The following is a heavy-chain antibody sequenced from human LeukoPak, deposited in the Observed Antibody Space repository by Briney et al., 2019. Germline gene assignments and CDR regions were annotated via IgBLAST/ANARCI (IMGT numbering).Heavy chain of an antibody. D-gene: IGHD3-10*01. V-gene: IGHV1-18*01. CDR2: ISVYNGNT. CDR1: GYTFTSYG. J-gene: IGHJ1*01. Sequence: GASVKVSCKASGYTFTSYGISWVRQAPGEGLEWMGWISVYNGNTNYAQKLQGRVTMTTDTSTSTAYMELRSLRSDDTAMYYCARDTRAPNYYGSGSPEYFQHWGQGTLVTVSS. CDR3: ARDTRAPNYYGSGSPEYFQH.